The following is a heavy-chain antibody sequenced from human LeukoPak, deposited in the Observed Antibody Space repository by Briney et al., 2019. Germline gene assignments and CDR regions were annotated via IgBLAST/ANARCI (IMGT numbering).Heavy chain of an antibody. J-gene: IGHJ4*02. D-gene: IGHD3-22*01. CDR2: IRYDGSNK. CDR3: ARAINTMIVVVINHPYDY. V-gene: IGHV3-30*02. CDR1: GFTFSSYG. Sequence: GGSLRLSCAASGFTFSSYGMHWVRQAPGKGLEWVAFIRYDGSNKYYADSVKGRFTISRDNSKNTLYLQMNSLRAEDTAVYYCARAINTMIVVVINHPYDYWGQGTLVTVSS.